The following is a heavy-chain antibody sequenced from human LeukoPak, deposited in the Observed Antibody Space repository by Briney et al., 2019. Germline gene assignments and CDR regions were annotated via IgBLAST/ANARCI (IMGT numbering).Heavy chain of an antibody. CDR3: AKGRDFWSGRGGPRWFDP. CDR2: IRYDGSNK. Sequence: GGSLRLSCAASGFTFSSYGMHWVRQAPGKGLEWVAFIRYDGSNKYYADSVKGRFTISRDNSKNTLYLQMNSLRAEDTAVYYCAKGRDFWSGRGGPRWFDPWGQGTLVAVSS. V-gene: IGHV3-30*02. CDR1: GFTFSSYG. D-gene: IGHD3-3*01. J-gene: IGHJ5*02.